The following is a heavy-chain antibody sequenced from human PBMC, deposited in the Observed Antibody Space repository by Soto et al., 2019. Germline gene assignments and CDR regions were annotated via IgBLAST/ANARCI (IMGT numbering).Heavy chain of an antibody. V-gene: IGHV1-2*02. J-gene: IGHJ4*02. CDR2: IGPESGAT. CDR1: GYTFTGHY. Sequence: ASVKVSCKASGYTFTGHYIHWVRQAPEQGPEWMGEIGPESGATRYAQKFQGRVTMTRDTSITTVYMELKNLSPDDTAVYYCGRGRSGQIVVFYWGQGTPVTVYS. CDR3: GRGRSGQIVVFY. D-gene: IGHD1-26*01.